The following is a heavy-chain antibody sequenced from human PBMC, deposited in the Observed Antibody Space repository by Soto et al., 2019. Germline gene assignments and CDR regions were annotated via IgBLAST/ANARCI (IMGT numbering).Heavy chain of an antibody. Sequence: EVQLVESGGGLAQPGGSLTLSCAASGFTFSSFWMTWVRQAPGKGLEWVANIKQDGSAKNYVDSVEGRFTVSRDNAKNSLYLQMNSLRVEDTAVYYCVRSQSAAYHAWGQGTMVIVSS. CDR1: GFTFSSFW. CDR3: VRSQSAAYHA. D-gene: IGHD3-3*01. V-gene: IGHV3-7*01. CDR2: IKQDGSAK. J-gene: IGHJ3*01.